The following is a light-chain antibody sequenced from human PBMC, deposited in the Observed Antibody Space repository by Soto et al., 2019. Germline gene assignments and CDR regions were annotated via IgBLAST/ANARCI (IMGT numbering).Light chain of an antibody. CDR1: SSDVGGYNY. CDR3: SAYTSSITPV. J-gene: IGLJ3*02. CDR2: EVT. V-gene: IGLV2-14*01. Sequence: QSALTQPASVSGSPGQSITISCTGTSSDVGGYNYVSWYQQHPGKAPKLMIYEVTNRPSGVSNRCSGSKSGNTAALTTSGLQAEGEADYYCSAYTSSITPVFGGGTKVTVL.